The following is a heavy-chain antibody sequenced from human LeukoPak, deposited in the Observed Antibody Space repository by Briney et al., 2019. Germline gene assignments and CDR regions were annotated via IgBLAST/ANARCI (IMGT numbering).Heavy chain of an antibody. CDR2: MNPNSGNT. CDR1: GYTFTNYD. D-gene: IGHD4-17*01. Sequence: ASVKVSCKASGYTFTNYDINWVRQATGQGLEWMGYMNPNSGNTGYAQKFQDRVTITSDTSISTAYMELSSLRADDTAVYYCARPRAPVTRISSFDIWGQGTMVTVSS. CDR3: ARPRAPVTRISSFDI. J-gene: IGHJ3*02. V-gene: IGHV1-8*03.